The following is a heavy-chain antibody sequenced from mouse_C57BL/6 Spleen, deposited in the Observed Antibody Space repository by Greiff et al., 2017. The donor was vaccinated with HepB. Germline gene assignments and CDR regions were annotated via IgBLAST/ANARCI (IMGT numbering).Heavy chain of an antibody. CDR3: ARDDGYYFGFAY. V-gene: IGHV1-55*01. D-gene: IGHD2-3*01. J-gene: IGHJ3*01. Sequence: GQRQQAGAGGGRAGAAGGRGGEGSGYTVGSWGRGGVKERPGQGLEWIGDIYPGSGSTNYNEKFKSKATLTVDTSSSTAYMQLSSLTSEDSAVYYCARDDGYYFGFAYWGQGTLVTVSA. CDR2: IYPGSGST. CDR1: GYTVGSWG.